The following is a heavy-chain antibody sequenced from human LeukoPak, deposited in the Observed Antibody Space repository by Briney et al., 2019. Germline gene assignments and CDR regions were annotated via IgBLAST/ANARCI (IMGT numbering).Heavy chain of an antibody. J-gene: IGHJ6*02. CDR2: FDPEDGET. CDR1: GYTLTELS. Sequence: ASVKVSCKVSGYTLTELSMHWVRQAPGKGLEWMGGFDPEDGETIYAQKFQGRVTTTEDTSTDTAYMELSSLRSEDTAVYYCATEFDSSGCMDVWGQGTTVTVSS. D-gene: IGHD3-22*01. CDR3: ATEFDSSGCMDV. V-gene: IGHV1-24*01.